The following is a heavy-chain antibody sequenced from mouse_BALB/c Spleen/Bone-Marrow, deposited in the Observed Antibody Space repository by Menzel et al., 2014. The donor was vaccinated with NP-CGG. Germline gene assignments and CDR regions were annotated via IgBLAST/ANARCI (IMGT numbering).Heavy chain of an antibody. J-gene: IGHJ1*01. Sequence: ESGAELVRPGVSVKISCKGSGYTFTDYAMHRVKQSHAKSLEWIGVISTYYGDASYNQKFKGKATMTVDKSSSTAYMELARLTTEDSAIYYCARDGSSWGCIYVCGAETTVTVSS. CDR2: ISTYYGDA. CDR1: GYTFTDYA. CDR3: ARDGSSWGCIYV. V-gene: IGHV1S137*01. D-gene: IGHD1-1*01.